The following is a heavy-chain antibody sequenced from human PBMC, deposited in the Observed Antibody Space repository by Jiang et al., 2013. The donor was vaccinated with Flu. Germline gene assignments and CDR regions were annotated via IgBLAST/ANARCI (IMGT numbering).Heavy chain of an antibody. Sequence: NSGNTGYAQKFQGRVTMTRNTSVSTAYMELSSLRSEDTAVYYCATLAGSIAAPRWGQGTLVTVSS. D-gene: IGHD6-13*01. V-gene: IGHV1-8*01. CDR2: NSGNT. J-gene: IGHJ4*02. CDR3: ATLAGSIAAPR.